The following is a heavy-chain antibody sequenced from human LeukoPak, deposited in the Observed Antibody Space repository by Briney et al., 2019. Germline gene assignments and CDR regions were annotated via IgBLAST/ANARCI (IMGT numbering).Heavy chain of an antibody. CDR2: IKQDGSER. J-gene: IGHJ4*02. V-gene: IGHV3-7*01. Sequence: GGSPRLSCAASGLTFSSYWMSWVRQAPGKGLEWVANIKQDGSERYYVDSVKGRFTISRDNAKKSLHLQMNGLRTDDTAVYYCASDGGPFDNWGQGTLVTVSS. D-gene: IGHD3-3*01. CDR3: ASDGGPFDN. CDR1: GLTFSSYW.